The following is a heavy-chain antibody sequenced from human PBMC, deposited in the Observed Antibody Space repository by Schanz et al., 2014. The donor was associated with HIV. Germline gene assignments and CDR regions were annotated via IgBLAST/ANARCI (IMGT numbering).Heavy chain of an antibody. CDR1: GGTFSSFA. J-gene: IGHJ5*02. V-gene: IGHV1-2*06. CDR3: TRSRYELHWLDL. CDR2: TDLKTGGT. D-gene: IGHD5-12*01. Sequence: QVQLVQSGAEVKKPGSSVKVSCKTSGGTFSSFAINWVRQAPGQGLGRMGRTDLKTGGTIYAQRFQGRVTLTRDPSISTGYMEFSRLRSDDTAVYYCTRSRYELHWLDLWGQGTLVTVSS.